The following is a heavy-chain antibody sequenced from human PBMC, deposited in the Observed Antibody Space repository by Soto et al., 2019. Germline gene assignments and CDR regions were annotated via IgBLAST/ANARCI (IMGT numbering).Heavy chain of an antibody. Sequence: PGESLKISCKGSGYSFTSYWIGWVRQMPGKGLEWMGIIYPGDSDTRYSPSFQGQVTSSAAKSISTAYLQWSSRRASDTARYYCARQIYDSDTGPNFQDYFDSWGQGTPGTGSS. V-gene: IGHV5-51*01. J-gene: IGHJ4*02. CDR3: ARQIYDSDTGPNFQDYFDS. CDR1: GYSFTSYW. D-gene: IGHD3-22*01. CDR2: IYPGDSDT.